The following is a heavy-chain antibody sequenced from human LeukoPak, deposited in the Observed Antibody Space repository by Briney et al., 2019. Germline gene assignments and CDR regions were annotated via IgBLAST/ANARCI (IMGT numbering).Heavy chain of an antibody. CDR2: IFYSGST. CDR1: GGSISGYY. D-gene: IGHD2-15*01. V-gene: IGHV4-59*01. CDR3: ASPFGYCSGGTCNGY. Sequence: SETLSLTCTVSGGSISGYYWNWIRQPPGKELEWIGYIFYSGSTNYNPSLKSRVTMSVDTSKNQFSLKLSSVTAADTAVYYCASPFGYCSGGTCNGYWGQGTLVTVSS. J-gene: IGHJ4*02.